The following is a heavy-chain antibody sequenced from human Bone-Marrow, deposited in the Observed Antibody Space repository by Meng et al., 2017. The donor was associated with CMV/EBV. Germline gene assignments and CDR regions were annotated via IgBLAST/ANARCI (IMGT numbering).Heavy chain of an antibody. CDR3: ARGGIAARPVYYYGMDV. Sequence: GESLKISCAASGFTFSSYAMHWVRQAPGKGLEWVAVISYDGSNKYYADSVKGRFTISRDNSKNTLYLQMNSLRAEDTAVYYCARGGIAARPVYYYGMDVWGQGTTVTVSS. V-gene: IGHV3-30-3*01. D-gene: IGHD6-6*01. CDR2: ISYDGSNK. J-gene: IGHJ6*02. CDR1: GFTFSSYA.